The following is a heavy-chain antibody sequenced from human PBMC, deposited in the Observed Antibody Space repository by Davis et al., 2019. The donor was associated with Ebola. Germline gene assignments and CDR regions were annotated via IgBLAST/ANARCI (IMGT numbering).Heavy chain of an antibody. V-gene: IGHV3-74*01. CDR1: GFTFSSYW. J-gene: IGHJ6*02. D-gene: IGHD2-2*01. Sequence: HTGGSLRLSCAASGFTFSSYWMHWVRQAPGKGLVWVSRINSDGSSTSYADSVKGRFTISRDNAKNTLYLQMNSLRAEDTAVYYCARGYQLPPYGMDVWGQGTTVTVSS. CDR2: INSDGSST. CDR3: ARGYQLPPYGMDV.